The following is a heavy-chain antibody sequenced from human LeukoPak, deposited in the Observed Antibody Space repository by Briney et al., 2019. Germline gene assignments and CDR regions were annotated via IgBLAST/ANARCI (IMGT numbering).Heavy chain of an antibody. CDR1: GYSFSRFW. V-gene: IGHV5-51*01. CDR3: ARHVTAMAAAASWFDP. CDR2: IYPGDSDT. J-gene: IGHJ5*02. Sequence: PGESLKISCKGSGYSFSRFWIGWVRQMPGKGLEWMGIIYPGDSDTRYSPSFQGQVTISADKSISTAYLQWSSLKASDTAMYYCARHVTAMAAAASWFDPWGQGTLVTVSS. D-gene: IGHD6-13*01.